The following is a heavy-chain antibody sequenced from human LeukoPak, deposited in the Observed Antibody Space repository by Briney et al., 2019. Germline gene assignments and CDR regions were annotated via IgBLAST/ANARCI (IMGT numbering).Heavy chain of an antibody. CDR2: INHSGST. CDR1: GGSFSGYY. J-gene: IGHJ3*02. D-gene: IGHD2-2*01. Sequence: NSSETLSLTCAVYGGSFSGYYWSWIRQPPGKGLEWIGEINHSGSTSYNPSLKSRVTISVDTSKNQFSLKLSSVTAADTAVYYCASLWPYQLSAFDIWGQGTLVTVSS. CDR3: ASLWPYQLSAFDI. V-gene: IGHV4-34*01.